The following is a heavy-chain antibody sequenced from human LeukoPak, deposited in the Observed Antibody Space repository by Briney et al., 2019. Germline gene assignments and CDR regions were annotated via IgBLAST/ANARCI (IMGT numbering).Heavy chain of an antibody. CDR2: ISGSGGST. CDR3: AKHRVGYGSSKMDAFDI. V-gene: IGHV3-23*01. CDR1: GFTFSSYA. J-gene: IGHJ3*02. D-gene: IGHD5-18*01. Sequence: PGGSLRLSCAASGFTFSSYAMSWVRRAPGKGLEWVSAISGSGGSTYYADSVKGRFTISRDNSKNTLYLQMNSLRAEDTAVYYCAKHRVGYGSSKMDAFDIWGQGTMVTVSS.